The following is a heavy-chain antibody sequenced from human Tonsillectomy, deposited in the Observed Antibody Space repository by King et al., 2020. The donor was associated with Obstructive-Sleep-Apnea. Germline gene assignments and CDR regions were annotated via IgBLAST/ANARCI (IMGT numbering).Heavy chain of an antibody. CDR3: ARNPLWFGEIFRADY. D-gene: IGHD3-10*01. Sequence: VQLVESGGGLVQPGGSLRLSCAASGFTFSSYSMNWVRQAPGKGLEWVSYISSSSSTIYYADSVKGRFTISRDNAKNSLYLQMNSLRAEDTAVYYCARNPLWFGEIFRADYWGQGTLVTVSS. J-gene: IGHJ4*02. CDR1: GFTFSSYS. CDR2: ISSSSSTI. V-gene: IGHV3-48*04.